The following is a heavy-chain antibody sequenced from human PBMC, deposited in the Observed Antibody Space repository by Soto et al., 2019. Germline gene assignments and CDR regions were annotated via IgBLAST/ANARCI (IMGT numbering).Heavy chain of an antibody. CDR1: GFTFSSYG. J-gene: IGHJ4*02. CDR3: VKDRYDFWSGPFDY. CDR2: ISYDGSNK. Sequence: GGSLRLSCAASGFTFSSYGMHWVRQAPGKGLEWVAVISYDGSNKYYADSVKGRFTISRDNSKNTLYLQMNSLRAEDTAVYYCVKDRYDFWSGPFDYWGQGTLVTVSS. D-gene: IGHD3-3*01. V-gene: IGHV3-30*18.